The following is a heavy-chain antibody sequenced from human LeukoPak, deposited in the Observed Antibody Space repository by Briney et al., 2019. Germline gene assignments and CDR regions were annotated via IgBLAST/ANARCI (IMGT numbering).Heavy chain of an antibody. CDR3: AKDRASTLYGSGNNWFDP. D-gene: IGHD3-10*01. Sequence: PGRSLRLSCAASGFTFDDYAMHWVRQAPGKGLEWVSGISWNSGSIGYADSVKGRFTISRDNAKNSLYLQMNSLRAEDTALYYCAKDRASTLYGSGNNWFDPWGQGTLVTVSS. J-gene: IGHJ5*02. CDR2: ISWNSGSI. CDR1: GFTFDDYA. V-gene: IGHV3-9*01.